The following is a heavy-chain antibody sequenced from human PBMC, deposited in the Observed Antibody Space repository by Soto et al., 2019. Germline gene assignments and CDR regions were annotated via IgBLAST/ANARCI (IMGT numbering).Heavy chain of an antibody. J-gene: IGHJ4*02. CDR1: GYTFKDYF. V-gene: IGHV1-2*04. CDR2: INPNNGGT. Sequence: HLVQSGAEVKQPGASVKVSFKASGYTFKDYFLHWVRQAPGQGLEWMGWINPNNGGTDHAQKFQGCVTMTGDTSISTAYMDVSGLRSGDTGVYYCARDPSPDFWSGYYDYWGQGTLITVSS. CDR3: ARDPSPDFWSGYYDY. D-gene: IGHD3-3*01.